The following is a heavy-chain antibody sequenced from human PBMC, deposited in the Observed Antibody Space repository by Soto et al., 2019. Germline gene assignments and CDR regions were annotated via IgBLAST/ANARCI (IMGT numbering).Heavy chain of an antibody. J-gene: IGHJ4*02. CDR2: IRGNGDPT. CDR1: GFNISRSA. D-gene: IGHD5-12*01. V-gene: IGHV3-64D*06. Sequence: GSLRLCCSATGFNISRSAMHLVRQAPGKGLEYGSSIRGNGDPTFYADSVKGRFTISRDNSKETLYLQMSSLSADDTVVYYCVKSRGGNNFDFFDWGQGALVTVSS. CDR3: VKSRGGNNFDFFD.